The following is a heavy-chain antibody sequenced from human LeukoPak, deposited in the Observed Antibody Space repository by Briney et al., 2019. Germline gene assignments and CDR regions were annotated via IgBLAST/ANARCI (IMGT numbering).Heavy chain of an antibody. Sequence: GGSLTLSCAAAGFTFSSYGMHWVRQAPGKGLEWVAVISYDGSNKYYADSVKGRFTISRDNSKNTLYLQMNSLRAEDTAVYYCAKVSYDYWGQGTLVTVSS. V-gene: IGHV3-30*18. CDR2: ISYDGSNK. CDR3: AKVSYDY. CDR1: GFTFSSYG. J-gene: IGHJ4*02.